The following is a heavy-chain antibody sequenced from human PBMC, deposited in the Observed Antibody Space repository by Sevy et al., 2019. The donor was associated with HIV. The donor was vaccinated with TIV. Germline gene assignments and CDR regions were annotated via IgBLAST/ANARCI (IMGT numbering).Heavy chain of an antibody. V-gene: IGHV4-4*07. CDR3: AGDSYYDSSGYYPSGGDYYYYGMDV. CDR2: IYTSGST. D-gene: IGHD3-22*01. Sequence: SETLSLTCTVSGGSISSYYWSWIRQPAGKGLEWIGRIYTSGSTNYNPSLKSRVTMSVDTSKNQFSLKLSSVTAADTAVYYCAGDSYYDSSGYYPSGGDYYYYGMDVWGQGTTVTVSS. J-gene: IGHJ6*02. CDR1: GGSISSYY.